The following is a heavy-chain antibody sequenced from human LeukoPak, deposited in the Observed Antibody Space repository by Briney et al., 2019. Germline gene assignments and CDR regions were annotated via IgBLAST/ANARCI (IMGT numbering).Heavy chain of an antibody. CDR3: ARVDSSGYYNWFDP. CDR2: IIPIFGTA. D-gene: IGHD3-22*01. CDR1: GGTFSSYA. V-gene: IGHV1-69*05. Sequence: ASVKVSCKASGGTFSSYAISWVRQAPGQGLEWMGRIIPIFGTANYAQKFQGRVTITTDESTSTAYMELSSLRSEDTAVYYCARVDSSGYYNWFDPWAREPWSPSPQ. J-gene: IGHJ5*02.